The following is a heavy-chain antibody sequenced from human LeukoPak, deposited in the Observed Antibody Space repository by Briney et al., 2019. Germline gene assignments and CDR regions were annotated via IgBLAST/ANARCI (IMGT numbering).Heavy chain of an antibody. CDR3: AREEGGNSYYYYYMDV. Sequence: GGSLRPSCAASGFTFSSYSMNWVRQAPGKGLEWVSSISSSSSYIYYADSVKGRFTISRDNAKNSLYLQMNSLRAEDTAVYYCAREEGGNSYYYYYMDVWGKGTTVTVSS. CDR2: ISSSSSYI. V-gene: IGHV3-21*01. CDR1: GFTFSSYS. J-gene: IGHJ6*03. D-gene: IGHD4-23*01.